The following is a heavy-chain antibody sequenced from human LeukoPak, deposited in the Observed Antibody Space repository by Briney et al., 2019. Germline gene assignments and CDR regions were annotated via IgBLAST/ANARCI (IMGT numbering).Heavy chain of an antibody. CDR3: AREASIVVRCSDY. CDR2: LNSDGSSI. V-gene: IGHV3-74*01. J-gene: IGHJ4*02. CDR1: GFTFSSYW. D-gene: IGHD6-6*01. Sequence: GGSLRLSCAASGFTFSSYWMHWVRQAPGKGLVWVSRLNSDGSSITYADSVKGRFTISRDNAKNTLYLQMGSLRAEDMAVYYCAREASIVVRCSDYWGQGTLVTVSS.